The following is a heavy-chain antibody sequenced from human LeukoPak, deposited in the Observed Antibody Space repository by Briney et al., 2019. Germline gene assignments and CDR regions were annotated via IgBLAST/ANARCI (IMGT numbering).Heavy chain of an antibody. CDR3: AKDSRAITFGGVID. J-gene: IGHJ4*02. Sequence: PGRSLRLSCAASGFTFDDYAMHWVRQAPGKGLEWVSGISWNSGSIGYADSVKGRFTISRDNAKNSLYLQMNSLRAEDTALYYCAKDSRAITFGGVIDWGQGTLVTVSS. D-gene: IGHD3-16*01. CDR2: ISWNSGSI. CDR1: GFTFDDYA. V-gene: IGHV3-9*01.